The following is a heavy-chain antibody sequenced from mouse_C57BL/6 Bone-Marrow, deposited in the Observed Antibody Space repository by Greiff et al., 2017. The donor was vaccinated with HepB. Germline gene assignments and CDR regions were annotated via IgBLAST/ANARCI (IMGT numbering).Heavy chain of an antibody. CDR3: ARWATVVAPYAMDY. CDR2: INPYNGGT. V-gene: IGHV1-19*01. J-gene: IGHJ4*01. CDR1: GYTFTDYY. Sequence: VQLKESGPVLVKPGASVKMSCKASGYTFTDYYMNWVKQSHGKSLEWIGVINPYNGGTSYNQKFKGKATLTVDKSSSTAYMELNSMTSEDSAVYYCARWATVVAPYAMDYWGQGTSVTVSS. D-gene: IGHD1-1*01.